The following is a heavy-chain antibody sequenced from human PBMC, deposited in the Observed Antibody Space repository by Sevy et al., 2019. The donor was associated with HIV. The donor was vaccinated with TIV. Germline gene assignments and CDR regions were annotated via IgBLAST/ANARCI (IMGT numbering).Heavy chain of an antibody. J-gene: IGHJ5*02. CDR2: IIPIFGSA. V-gene: IGHV1-69*13. D-gene: IGHD3-16*01. CDR3: ARGGGLSPHHWLDP. CDR1: GGTFSSYG. Sequence: ASVKVSCKASGGTFSSYGITWVRQAPGQGLEWMGEIIPIFGSANYGQTLQGRVTMTADQSTSTAYMELSSLRSDDTAVYYCARGGGLSPHHWLDPWGQGTLVTVSS.